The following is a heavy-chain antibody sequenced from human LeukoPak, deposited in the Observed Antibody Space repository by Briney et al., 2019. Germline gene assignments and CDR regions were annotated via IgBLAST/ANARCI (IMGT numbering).Heavy chain of an antibody. J-gene: IGHJ4*02. CDR1: GFTFSSYG. CDR2: ISYDGSNK. CDR3: AKLYGGNSEFDY. D-gene: IGHD4-23*01. V-gene: IGHV3-30*18. Sequence: PGGSLRLSCAASGFTFSSYGMHWVRQAPGKGLEWVAVISYDGSNKYYADSVKGRFTISRDNSKNTLYLQMNSLRAEDTAVYYCAKLYGGNSEFDYWGQGTLVTVSS.